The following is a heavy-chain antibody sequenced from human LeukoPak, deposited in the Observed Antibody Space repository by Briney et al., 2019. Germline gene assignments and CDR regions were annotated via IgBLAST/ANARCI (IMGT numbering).Heavy chain of an antibody. D-gene: IGHD6-19*01. CDR3: AAPWYSSGWYWFDP. Sequence: SETLSLTCAVYGGSFSGYYWSWIRQPPGKGLEWIGEINHSGSTNYNPSLKSRVTISVDTSKNQFSLKLSSVTAADTAVYYCAAPWYSSGWYWFDPWGQGTLVTVSS. V-gene: IGHV4-34*01. CDR2: INHSGST. CDR1: GGSFSGYY. J-gene: IGHJ5*02.